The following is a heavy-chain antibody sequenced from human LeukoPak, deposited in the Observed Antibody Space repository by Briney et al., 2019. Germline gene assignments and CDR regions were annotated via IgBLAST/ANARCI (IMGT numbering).Heavy chain of an antibody. CDR1: GGSISSSNW. J-gene: IGHJ3*02. CDR2: INHSGST. D-gene: IGHD3-3*01. V-gene: IGHV4-4*02. Sequence: PSGTLSLTCAVSGGSISSSNWWSWVRQPPGKGLEWIGEINHSGSTNYNPSLESRVTISADTSKNQFSLKLSSVTAADTAVYYCARGGPTTFGVVPDIWGQGTMVTVSS. CDR3: ARGGPTTFGVVPDI.